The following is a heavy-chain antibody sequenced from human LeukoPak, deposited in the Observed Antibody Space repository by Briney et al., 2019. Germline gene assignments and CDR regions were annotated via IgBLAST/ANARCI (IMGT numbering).Heavy chain of an antibody. Sequence: GESLRLSCAASGFTFSDYYMSWIRQAPGKGLEWVSYISSSSSYTNYADSVKGRFTITRDNAKNSLYLQMNSLRAEDTAVYYCARARGYDSSGYSAYYFDYWGQGTLVSVSS. CDR2: ISSSSSYT. CDR3: ARARGYDSSGYSAYYFDY. V-gene: IGHV3-11*05. CDR1: GFTFSDYY. J-gene: IGHJ4*02. D-gene: IGHD3-22*01.